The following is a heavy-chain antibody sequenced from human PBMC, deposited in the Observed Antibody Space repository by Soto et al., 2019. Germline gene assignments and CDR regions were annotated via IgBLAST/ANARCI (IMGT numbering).Heavy chain of an antibody. V-gene: IGHV3-7*02. CDR3: VASQY. Sequence: GSLRLSCAASGFPFTTYWMSWVRQAPGKGPEWVANIKEDGTYKNYVDSVRGRFTISRDNAKNSLHLEMNSLRAEDTAIYYCVASQYWGQGIQVTVSS. J-gene: IGHJ4*02. CDR2: IKEDGTYK. CDR1: GFPFTTYW.